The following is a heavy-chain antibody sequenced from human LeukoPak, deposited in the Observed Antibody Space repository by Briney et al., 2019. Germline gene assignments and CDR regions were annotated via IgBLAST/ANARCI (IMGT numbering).Heavy chain of an antibody. CDR3: ARGAYYGDYEHNFDY. V-gene: IGHV4-39*01. CDR2: IYDSGST. J-gene: IGHJ4*02. CDR1: GGSIRSSYYY. Sequence: PSETLSLTCTVSGGSIRSSYYYWGWIRQPPGKGLEWIGSIYDSGSTYYNPSLKSRVTISVDTSKNQFSLKLNSVTAADTAVYYCARGAYYGDYEHNFDYWGQGTLVTVSS. D-gene: IGHD4-17*01.